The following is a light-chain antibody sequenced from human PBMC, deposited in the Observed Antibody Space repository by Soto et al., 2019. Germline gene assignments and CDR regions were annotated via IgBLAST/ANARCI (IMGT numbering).Light chain of an antibody. CDR1: QSVSSN. J-gene: IGKJ4*01. V-gene: IGKV3-15*01. CDR3: QQYNNWPPLT. CDR2: GAS. Sequence: EIVMTQSPATLSVSPGERATLSCRASQSVSSNLAWYQQKPGQAPRLLIYGASTRATGIPARFSGSGSGTEFTMTVRSLPSEDFAVYCCQQYNNWPPLTFGGGTKVEIK.